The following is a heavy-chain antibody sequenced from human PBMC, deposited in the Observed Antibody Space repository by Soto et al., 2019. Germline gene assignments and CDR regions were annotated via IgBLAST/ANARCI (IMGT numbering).Heavy chain of an antibody. J-gene: IGHJ6*02. V-gene: IGHV1-69*01. D-gene: IGHD6-13*01. CDR3: AVRGGSSWSSYYGMDV. Sequence: QVQLVQSGAEVKKPGSSVKVSCKASGGTFSSYAISWVRQAPGQGLEWMGGIIPIFGTANYAQKFQGRVKITEDEPTSTAYMELSSLRSEDTAVYYCAVRGGSSWSSYYGMDVWGQGTTVTVSS. CDR2: IIPIFGTA. CDR1: GGTFSSYA.